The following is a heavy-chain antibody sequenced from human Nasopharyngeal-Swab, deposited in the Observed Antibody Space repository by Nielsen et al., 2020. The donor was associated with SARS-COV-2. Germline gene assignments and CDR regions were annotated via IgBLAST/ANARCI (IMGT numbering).Heavy chain of an antibody. J-gene: IGHJ4*02. CDR2: IYPGDSDT. V-gene: IGHV5-51*01. CDR1: GYSFTSYW. Sequence: GESLKISCKGSGYSFTSYWIGWVRQMPGKGLEWMGIIYPGDSDTRYSPSFQGQVTISADKSISPAYLQWSSLKASDTAMYYCAREGLGEYDFWSGYPDWGQGTLVTVSS. CDR3: AREGLGEYDFWSGYPD. D-gene: IGHD3-3*01.